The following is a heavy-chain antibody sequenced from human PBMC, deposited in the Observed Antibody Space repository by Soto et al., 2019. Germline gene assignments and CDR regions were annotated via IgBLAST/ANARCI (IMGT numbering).Heavy chain of an antibody. Sequence: XXTLSLPFTLCGVSVSRGSYYWGSVRQPPGKGLEWIGYIYYSGSTNYNPSLKSRVTISVDTSKNQFSLKLRPVTAADTAVYYCARGPAIFGFDYWGQGTLVTVSS. CDR1: GVSVSRGSYY. V-gene: IGHV4-61*01. CDR2: IYYSGST. D-gene: IGHD2-21*01. CDR3: ARGPAIFGFDY. J-gene: IGHJ4*02.